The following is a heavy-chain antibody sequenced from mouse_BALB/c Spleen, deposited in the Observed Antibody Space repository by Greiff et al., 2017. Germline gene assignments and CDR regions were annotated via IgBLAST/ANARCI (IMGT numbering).Heavy chain of an antibody. Sequence: VQLQQSGAELAKPGASVKMSCKASGYTFTSYWMHWVKQRPGQGLEWIGYINPSTGYTEYNQKFKDKATLTADKSSSTAYMQLSSLTSEDSAVYYCAITTVVAYYAMDYWGQGTSVTVSS. D-gene: IGHD1-1*01. CDR3: AITTVVAYYAMDY. V-gene: IGHV1-7*01. CDR1: GYTFTSYW. CDR2: INPSTGYT. J-gene: IGHJ4*01.